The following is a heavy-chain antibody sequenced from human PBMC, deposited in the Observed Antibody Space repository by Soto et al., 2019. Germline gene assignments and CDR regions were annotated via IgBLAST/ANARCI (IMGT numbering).Heavy chain of an antibody. V-gene: IGHV4-61*01. CDR3: ARDSSAAAFNWFDP. J-gene: IGHJ5*02. CDR1: GGSVSSGSYY. D-gene: IGHD6-13*01. CDR2: VYYSGSF. Sequence: TSETLSLTCTVSGGSVSSGSYYWSWIRQPPGKGLEWIGYVYYSGSFKYNPSLKSRVAISGDKSKNQFSLKLISVTAADTAVYYCARDSSAAAFNWFDPWGQATLVTVSS.